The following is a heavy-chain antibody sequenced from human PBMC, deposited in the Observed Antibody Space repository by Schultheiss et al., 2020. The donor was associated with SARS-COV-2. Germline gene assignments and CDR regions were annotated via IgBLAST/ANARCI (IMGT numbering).Heavy chain of an antibody. Sequence: ASVKVSCKASGYTFTGYYMHWVRQAPGQGLEWMGWINTNTGNPTYAQGFTGRFVFSLDTSVSTAYLQISSLKAEDTAVYYCARRGWQQLFDYWGQGTLVTVSS. J-gene: IGHJ4*02. CDR2: INTNTGNP. D-gene: IGHD6-13*01. V-gene: IGHV7-4-1*02. CDR1: GYTFTGYY. CDR3: ARRGWQQLFDY.